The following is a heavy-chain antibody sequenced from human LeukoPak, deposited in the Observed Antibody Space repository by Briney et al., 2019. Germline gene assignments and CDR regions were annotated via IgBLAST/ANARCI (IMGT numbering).Heavy chain of an antibody. D-gene: IGHD3-10*01. V-gene: IGHV1-24*01. Sequence: ASVKVSCKVSGNTLTELSMHWVRQAPGKGLEWMGGFDPEDGETIYAQKFQGRVTMTEDTSTDTAYMELSSLRSEDTAVYYCATDLWGGSSGSYYPLNYWGQGTLVTVSS. J-gene: IGHJ4*02. CDR1: GNTLTELS. CDR3: ATDLWGGSSGSYYPLNY. CDR2: FDPEDGET.